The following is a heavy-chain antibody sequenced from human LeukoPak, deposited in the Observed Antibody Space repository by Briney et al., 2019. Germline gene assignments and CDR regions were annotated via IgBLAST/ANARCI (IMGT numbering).Heavy chain of an antibody. CDR3: ARGMGAPDY. J-gene: IGHJ4*02. V-gene: IGHV3-7*04. Sequence: PGGSLRLSCAASGFTFSDYWMTWVRQAPGKGLEWVASINDGGSDKHYVDSVKGRFTISRDNAKNSLDLQMKSLRVEDTAVYYCARGMGAPDYWGQGTLVTVSA. CDR1: GFTFSDYW. D-gene: IGHD1-26*01. CDR2: INDGGSDK.